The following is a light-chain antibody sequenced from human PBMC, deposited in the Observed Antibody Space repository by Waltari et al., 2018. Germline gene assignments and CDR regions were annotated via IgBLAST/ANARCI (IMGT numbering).Light chain of an antibody. CDR1: QNLLYGPNNKNY. V-gene: IGKV4-1*01. J-gene: IGKJ2*01. CDR3: QQYYSTPPT. CDR2: WAS. Sequence: DVVMTQSPDSLAVSLGERVTIHCQSRQNLLYGPNNKNYFGWYQQKPGQPPKLLIYWASTRESGVPDRFSGSGSGTDFTLTISSLQAEDVAVYYCQQYYSTPPTFGQGTKLEIK.